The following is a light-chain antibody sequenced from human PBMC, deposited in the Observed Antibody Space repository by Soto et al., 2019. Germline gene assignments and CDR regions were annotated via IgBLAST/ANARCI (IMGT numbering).Light chain of an antibody. J-gene: IGKJ1*01. CDR1: QSLSSGY. V-gene: IGKV3-20*01. CDR3: HQYDTSPRT. Sequence: EIVLTPSPGTLSLSPGERATLSCRASQSLSSGYLAWYQQKPGQAPRILIYAASSRATGIPDRFSGSGSGTDFSLTISRLEPEDFAVYYCHQYDTSPRTFGQGTKVDIK. CDR2: AAS.